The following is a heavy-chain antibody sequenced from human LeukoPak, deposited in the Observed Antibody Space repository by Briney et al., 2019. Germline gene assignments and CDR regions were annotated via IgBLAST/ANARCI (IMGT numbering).Heavy chain of an antibody. CDR2: IYYSGST. J-gene: IGHJ4*02. D-gene: IGHD3-10*01. CDR1: GGSISSSSCY. V-gene: IGHV4-39*01. CDR3: ASRFTMVPL. Sequence: SETLSLTCTVSGGSISSSSCYWGWIRQPPGKGLEWIGSIYYSGSTYYNPSLKSRVTISVDTSKNQFSLKLSPVTAADTAVYYCASRFTMVPLWGQGTLVTVSS.